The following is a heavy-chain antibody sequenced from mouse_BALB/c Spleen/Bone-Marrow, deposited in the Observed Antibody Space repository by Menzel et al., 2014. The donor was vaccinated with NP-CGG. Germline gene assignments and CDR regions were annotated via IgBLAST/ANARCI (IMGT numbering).Heavy chain of an antibody. CDR1: GYSFTSYW. Sequence: QVQLQQPGAELVRPGASVKLSCKASGYSFTSYWMNWVKQRPGQGLEWIGMIHLSDSESRLNQKFKDKATLTADKSSSTAYMQLNSLTSEDSAVYYCARCYDGYYLPLDYWGQGTTLTVSS. V-gene: IGHV1-61*01. CDR3: ARCYDGYYLPLDY. CDR2: IHLSDSES. D-gene: IGHD2-3*01. J-gene: IGHJ2*01.